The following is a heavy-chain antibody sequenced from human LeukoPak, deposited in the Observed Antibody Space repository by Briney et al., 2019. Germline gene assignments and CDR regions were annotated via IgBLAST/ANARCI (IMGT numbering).Heavy chain of an antibody. CDR2: IYSGGST. Sequence: GGSLRLSCAASGFTVSSNYMSWVRQAPGKGLEWVSVIYSGGSTYYADSVKGRFTISRDNSKNTLYLQMNSLRAEDTAVYYCAKTKGATHAPADYWGQGTLVTVSS. CDR1: GFTVSSNY. J-gene: IGHJ4*02. D-gene: IGHD1-26*01. V-gene: IGHV3-53*01. CDR3: AKTKGATHAPADY.